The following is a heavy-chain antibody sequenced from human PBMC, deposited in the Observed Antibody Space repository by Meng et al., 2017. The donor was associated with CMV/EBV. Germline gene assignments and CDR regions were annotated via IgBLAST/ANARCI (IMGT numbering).Heavy chain of an antibody. J-gene: IGHJ6*02. CDR3: ARDGRYCSSTSCYVVGNYYYYYGMDV. V-gene: IGHV1-69*04. D-gene: IGHD2-2*01. Sequence: SVKVSCKASGGTFSSYTISWVRQAPGQGLEWMGRIIPILGIANYAQKFQGRVTITADKSTSTAYMELSSLRSEDTAVYYCARDGRYCSSTSCYVVGNYYYYYGMDVWGQGTTVTISS. CDR1: GGTFSSYT. CDR2: IIPILGIA.